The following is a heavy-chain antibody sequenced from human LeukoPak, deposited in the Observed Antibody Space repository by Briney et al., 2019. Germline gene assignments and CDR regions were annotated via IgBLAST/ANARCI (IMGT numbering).Heavy chain of an antibody. CDR3: GCSSSWYFFDY. CDR2: IYYSGST. D-gene: IGHD6-13*01. V-gene: IGHV4-39*01. CDR1: GGSISSSSYY. Sequence: SETLPLTCTVSGGSISSSSYYWGWIRQPPGKGLEWIGSIYYSGSTYYNPSLKSRVTISVDTSKNQFSLKLSSVTAADTAVYYCGCSSSWYFFDYWGQGTLVTVSS. J-gene: IGHJ4*02.